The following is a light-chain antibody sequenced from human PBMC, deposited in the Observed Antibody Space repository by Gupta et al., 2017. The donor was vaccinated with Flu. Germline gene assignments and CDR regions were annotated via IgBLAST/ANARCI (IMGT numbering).Light chain of an antibody. V-gene: IGLV3-9*01. J-gene: IGLJ3*02. Sequence: CGGESIGNKLVHWNQQKAGQAPVLVIYRDTNRPSGTTERYSASNSGNTATLTISRAQAGDGAEYYCQVWDSSTAVFGGGTKLTVL. CDR2: RDT. CDR1: SIGNKL. CDR3: QVWDSSTAV.